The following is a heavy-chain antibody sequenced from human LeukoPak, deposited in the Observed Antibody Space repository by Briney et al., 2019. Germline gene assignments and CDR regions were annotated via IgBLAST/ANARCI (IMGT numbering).Heavy chain of an antibody. CDR1: GYSFTSYW. Sequence: GESLKISCKGSGYSFTSYWISWVRQMPGKGLEWMGRIDPSDSYTNYSPSFQGHVTISADKSISTAYLQWSSLKASDTAMYYCARRPYDSSGYYTYYFDYWGQGTLVTVSS. CDR2: IDPSDSYT. J-gene: IGHJ4*02. V-gene: IGHV5-10-1*01. CDR3: ARRPYDSSGYYTYYFDY. D-gene: IGHD3-22*01.